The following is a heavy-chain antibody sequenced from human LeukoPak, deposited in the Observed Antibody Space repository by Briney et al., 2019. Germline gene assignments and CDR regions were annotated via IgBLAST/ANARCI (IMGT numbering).Heavy chain of an antibody. V-gene: IGHV3-74*01. D-gene: IGHD1-26*01. J-gene: IGHJ3*02. Sequence: AGGSLRLSCVAYGFIFSNYWMHWVRQAPGKGLVWVSRINSDASSTSYAASVKGRFTISRDNAKNSLYLQMNSLRAEDTAVYYCARVIIVGATGIWGRGRMASVSS. CDR2: INSDASST. CDR3: ARVIIVGATGI. CDR1: GFIFSNYW.